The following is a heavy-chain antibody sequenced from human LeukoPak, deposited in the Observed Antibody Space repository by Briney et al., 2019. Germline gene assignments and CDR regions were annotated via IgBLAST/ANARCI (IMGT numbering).Heavy chain of an antibody. V-gene: IGHV3-7*01. Sequence: GGSLRLSCAASGFTFSSYWMSWVRQAPGKGLEWVANIKQDGSGKYYVDSVKGRFTISRDNAKNSLYLQMNSLRAEDTAVYYCARDWDYGETDYWGQGTLVTVSS. J-gene: IGHJ4*02. CDR2: IKQDGSGK. CDR3: ARDWDYGETDY. CDR1: GFTFSSYW. D-gene: IGHD4-17*01.